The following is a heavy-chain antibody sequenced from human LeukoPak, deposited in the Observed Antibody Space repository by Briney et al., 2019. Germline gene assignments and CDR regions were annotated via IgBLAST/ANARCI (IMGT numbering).Heavy chain of an antibody. CDR1: GFTLSTYT. CDR3: ARSAIKMVRGVTIRSTYHMDV. J-gene: IGHJ6*03. CDR2: ISSSSRYI. D-gene: IGHD3-10*01. Sequence: GWSLRLSCAASGFTLSTYTMNWVRQAPGKGLEWVSSISSSSRYIYYADSVKGRFTISRDDAKNSLSLQMNSLRAEDTAVYYCARSAIKMVRGVTIRSTYHMDVWGKGTTVTVSS. V-gene: IGHV3-21*01.